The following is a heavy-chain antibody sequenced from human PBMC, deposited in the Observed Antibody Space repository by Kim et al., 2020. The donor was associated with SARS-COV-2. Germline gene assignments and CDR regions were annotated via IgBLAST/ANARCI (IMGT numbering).Heavy chain of an antibody. CDR3: ARLQLARDYYSYGMDV. CDR2: IYYSGST. V-gene: IGHV4-39*01. J-gene: IGHJ6*01. CDR1: GGSISSSSYY. Sequence: SETLSLTCTVSGGSISSSSYYWGWIRQPPGKGLEWIGSIYYSGSTYYNPSLKSRVTISVDTSKNQFSLKLSSVTAADTAVYYCARLQLARDYYSYGMDV. D-gene: IGHD5-18*01.